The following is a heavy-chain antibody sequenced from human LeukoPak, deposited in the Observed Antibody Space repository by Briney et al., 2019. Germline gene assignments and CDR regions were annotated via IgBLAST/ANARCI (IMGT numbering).Heavy chain of an antibody. J-gene: IGHJ5*02. Sequence: SETLSLTCTVSGGSISSSSYYWGWIRQPPVKGLEWIGYIYYSGSTNYNPSLKSRVTISVDTSKNQFSLKLSSVTAADTAVYYCARDRLQLQSWGQGTLVTVSS. D-gene: IGHD1-1*01. CDR2: IYYSGST. V-gene: IGHV4-61*01. CDR3: ARDRLQLQS. CDR1: GGSISSSSYY.